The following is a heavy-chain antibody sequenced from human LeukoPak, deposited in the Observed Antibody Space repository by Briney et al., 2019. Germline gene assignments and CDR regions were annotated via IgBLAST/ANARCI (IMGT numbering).Heavy chain of an antibody. V-gene: IGHV1-69*13. CDR3: ARGGGYSYVNFDY. CDR2: IIPVFGTA. Sequence: ASVKVSCKASGGTFSSYAISWVRQAPGQGLEWMGGIIPVFGTANYAQKFQGRVTITADESTSTAYMELSSLRSEDTAVYYCARGGGYSYVNFDYWGQGTLVTVSS. CDR1: GGTFSSYA. D-gene: IGHD5-18*01. J-gene: IGHJ4*02.